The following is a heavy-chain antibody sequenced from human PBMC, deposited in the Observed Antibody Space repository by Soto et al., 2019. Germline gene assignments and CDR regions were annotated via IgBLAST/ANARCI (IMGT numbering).Heavy chain of an antibody. D-gene: IGHD5-18*01. CDR2: INKNGGEK. J-gene: IGHJ4*02. CDR1: GFTFSSYS. CDR3: AIRWDTAMVSTWNY. V-gene: IGHV3-7*03. Sequence: EVQLVESGGGLVQPGGSLRLSCAASGFTFSSYSMSWVRQAPGKGLEWVANINKNGGEKYYVDSVKGRFTISRDNAKDSLYLQLNSLRAEATAVNYCAIRWDTAMVSTWNYWGEGTLVTVSS.